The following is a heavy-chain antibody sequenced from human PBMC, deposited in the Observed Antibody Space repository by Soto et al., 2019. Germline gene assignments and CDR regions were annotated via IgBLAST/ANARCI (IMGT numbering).Heavy chain of an antibody. V-gene: IGHV1-69*13. CDR1: GGTFSSYA. Sequence: SVKVSGTASGGTFSSYAISWVRQAPGQGLEWMGGIIPIFGTANYAQKFQGRVTITADESTSTAYMELSSLRSEDRAVYYCARAGYYGSGDGGMDVWGQGTTVTVSS. J-gene: IGHJ6*02. CDR3: ARAGYYGSGDGGMDV. CDR2: IIPIFGTA. D-gene: IGHD3-10*01.